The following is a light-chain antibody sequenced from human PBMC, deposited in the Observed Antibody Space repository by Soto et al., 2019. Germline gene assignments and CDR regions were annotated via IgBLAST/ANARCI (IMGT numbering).Light chain of an antibody. Sequence: IPMTQSPSTLSASVGDRVTITCRASQSLNSLLAWYQQKPGRAPKLLIYAASSLQSGVPSRFSGSGSGTDFTLTISSLQPEDFATYYCLQDYNYPITFGQGTRLEIK. CDR1: QSLNSL. V-gene: IGKV1-6*01. CDR2: AAS. J-gene: IGKJ5*01. CDR3: LQDYNYPIT.